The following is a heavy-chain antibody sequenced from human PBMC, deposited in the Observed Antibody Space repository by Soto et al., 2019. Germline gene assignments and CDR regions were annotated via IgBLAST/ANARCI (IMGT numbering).Heavy chain of an antibody. V-gene: IGHV1-8*01. Sequence: QVQLVQTGAEVRKPGASVKVPCKAVGYTFTNHDVNWVRQATGQGLEWMAWMNPITGNTGYARKFQGRITVTRNTSISTAYMDLSSLRSDDTAVYYCARARGDYLNDAFDIWGQGTMVTVSS. CDR1: GYTFTNHD. D-gene: IGHD4-17*01. CDR2: MNPITGNT. CDR3: ARARGDYLNDAFDI. J-gene: IGHJ3*02.